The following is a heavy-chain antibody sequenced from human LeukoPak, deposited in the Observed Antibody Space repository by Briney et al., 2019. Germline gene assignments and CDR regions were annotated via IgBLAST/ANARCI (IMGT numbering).Heavy chain of an antibody. CDR2: IYSGGST. J-gene: IGHJ4*02. CDR3: ASTSYYYDSSGYYSGEDY. Sequence: GGSLRLSCTASGFTFSDYAMSWVRQAPGKGLEWVSVIYSGGSTYYADSVKGRFTISRDNSKNTLYLQMNSLRAEDTAVYYCASTSYYYDSSGYYSGEDYWGQGTLVTVSS. V-gene: IGHV3-53*01. D-gene: IGHD3-22*01. CDR1: GFTFSDYA.